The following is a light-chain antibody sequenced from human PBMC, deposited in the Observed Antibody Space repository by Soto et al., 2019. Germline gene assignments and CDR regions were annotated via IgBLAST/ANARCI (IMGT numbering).Light chain of an antibody. Sequence: QSALTQPPSASGSRGQSVTMSCTGSSSDVGGYNYVSWYQQHPGKAPKLMIYEVSKRPSGVPDRFSGSKSDNSASLTVSGLQAEDEADYYCSSYAGSNNFVFGTGTKVTVL. V-gene: IGLV2-8*01. CDR3: SSYAGSNNFV. CDR2: EVS. CDR1: SSDVGGYNY. J-gene: IGLJ1*01.